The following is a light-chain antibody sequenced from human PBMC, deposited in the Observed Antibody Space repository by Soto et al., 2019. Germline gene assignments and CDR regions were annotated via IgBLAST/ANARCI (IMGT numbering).Light chain of an antibody. CDR3: QQRSYWPPIT. V-gene: IGKV3-11*01. CDR2: YAS. J-gene: IGKJ5*01. CDR1: QSVSSY. Sequence: EIVLTQSPCTLSFSPWERATLSFMASQSVSSYLAWYQQKPGQAPRLLIYYASNRAAGIPARFSGSGSGTDFTLTISSLEPEDFAVYYCQQRSYWPPITFGQGTRLEIK.